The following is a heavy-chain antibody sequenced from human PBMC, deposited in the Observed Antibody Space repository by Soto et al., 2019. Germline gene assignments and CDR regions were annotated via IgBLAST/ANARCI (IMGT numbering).Heavy chain of an antibody. CDR1: GSSISCYY. CDR2: IYYSGST. V-gene: IGHV4-59*08. CDR3: ERSLDYDYVWGSYRYPFDY. Sequence: SETLSLTCPVSGSSISCYYWSWIRQPPGMGLEWIGNIYYSGSTNYNPSLKSRFTISVDTSKNQFSLNLSSVTAANTAVYYCERSLDYDYVWGSYRYPFDYPGQATLVTVSS. J-gene: IGHJ4*02. D-gene: IGHD3-16*02.